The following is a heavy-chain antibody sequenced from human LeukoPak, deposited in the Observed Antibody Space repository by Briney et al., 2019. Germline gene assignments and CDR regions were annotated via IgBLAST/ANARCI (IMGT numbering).Heavy chain of an antibody. Sequence: SGGSLRLSCAASGFTFSDYYMNWIRQAPGRGLEWVSYITSRDTTVYYADSVKGRFTISRDNAKNSMYLQMNSLRAEDTAVYYCAKMNYYDSSGYSWDYWGQGTLVTVSS. J-gene: IGHJ4*02. V-gene: IGHV3-11*01. CDR2: ITSRDTTV. CDR1: GFTFSDYY. D-gene: IGHD3-22*01. CDR3: AKMNYYDSSGYSWDY.